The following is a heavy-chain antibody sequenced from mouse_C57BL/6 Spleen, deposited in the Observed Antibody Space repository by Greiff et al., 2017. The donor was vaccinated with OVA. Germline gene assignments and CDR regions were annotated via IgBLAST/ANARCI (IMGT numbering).Heavy chain of an antibody. J-gene: IGHJ1*03. V-gene: IGHV1-69*01. CDR1: GYTFTSYW. CDR2: IDPSDSYT. Sequence: QVQLQQPGAELVMPGASVKLSCKASGYTFTSYWMHWVKQRPGQGFEWIGEIDPSDSYTNYNQKFKGKSTLTVDKSSSTAYMQLSSLTSEDSAVYYCARRGEWYFDVWGTGTTVTVSS. CDR3: ARRGEWYFDV.